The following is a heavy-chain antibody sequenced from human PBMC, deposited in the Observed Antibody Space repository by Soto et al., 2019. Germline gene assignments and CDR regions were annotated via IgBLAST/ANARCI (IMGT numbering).Heavy chain of an antibody. J-gene: IGHJ4*02. CDR3: ARGGSGYVWFNEF. D-gene: IGHD3-22*01. CDR1: GYTFSNYG. Sequence: QVQLVQSGGEVKRPGASVKVSCKTSGYTFSNYGITWVRQAPGQPLEWLGWISLYSDGTNYAQKFQGRVTITADESTNTAYMELSSLRSEDTAMYYCARGGSGYVWFNEFWGQGTLVTVSS. CDR2: ISLYSDGT. V-gene: IGHV1-18*01.